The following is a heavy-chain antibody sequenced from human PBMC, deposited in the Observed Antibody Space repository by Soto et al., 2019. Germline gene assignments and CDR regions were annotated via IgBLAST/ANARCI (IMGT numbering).Heavy chain of an antibody. V-gene: IGHV5-51*01. CDR1: GYSFSNYW. Sequence: PGESLKISGKGSGYSFSNYWIVWVRQMPGKGLEWMGIIYPGDSETKYSPSFQGQVTISADKSINTAYLQWISLKASDTAMYYCAKRRAGNPDDWFDPWGQRTLVTVSS. CDR3: AKRRAGNPDDWFDP. D-gene: IGHD6-13*01. J-gene: IGHJ5*02. CDR2: IYPGDSET.